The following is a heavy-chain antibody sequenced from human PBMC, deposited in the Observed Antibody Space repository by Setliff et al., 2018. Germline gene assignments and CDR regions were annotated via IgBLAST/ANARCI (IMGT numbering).Heavy chain of an antibody. J-gene: IGHJ4*02. V-gene: IGHV3-30*18. Sequence: PGGSLRLSCAASGFTFSSFGMHWVRQAPGKGLEWVAVISYEGSNKYYADSVKGRFTISRDNSKNTLYLQMNSLRAEDTAVYYCAKDLDSSGWYNYFDYWGQGTLVTVSS. CDR1: GFTFSSFG. D-gene: IGHD6-19*01. CDR3: AKDLDSSGWYNYFDY. CDR2: ISYEGSNK.